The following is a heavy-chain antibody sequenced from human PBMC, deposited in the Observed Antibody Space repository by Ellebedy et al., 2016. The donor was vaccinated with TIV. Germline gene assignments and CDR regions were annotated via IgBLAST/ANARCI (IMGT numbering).Heavy chain of an antibody. V-gene: IGHV4-34*01. CDR3: ARIPYSSGSFWIDP. J-gene: IGHJ5*02. CDR1: GGSFSGYY. CDR2: INHSGST. Sequence: MPSETLSLTCTVYGGSFSGYYWTWIRQPPGKGLEWIGEINHSGSTNYNPSLKSRVSISVDTSKNQFSLKVTSVTAADTAVYYCARIPYSSGSFWIDPWGRGTLVTVSS. D-gene: IGHD6-19*01.